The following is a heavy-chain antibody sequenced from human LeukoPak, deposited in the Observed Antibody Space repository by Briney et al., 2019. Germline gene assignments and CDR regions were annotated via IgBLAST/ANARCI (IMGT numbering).Heavy chain of an antibody. CDR2: ISSSSSYI. Sequence: KPGGSLRLSCAASGFTFSSYSMNWVRQAPGKGLEWVSSISSSSSYIYYADSVKGRFTISRDNAKNSLYLQMNSLRAEDTAVYYCARDRIVVVPAAIHHPNWFDPWGQGTLVTVSS. CDR1: GFTFSSYS. CDR3: ARDRIVVVPAAIHHPNWFDP. J-gene: IGHJ5*02. V-gene: IGHV3-21*01. D-gene: IGHD2-2*02.